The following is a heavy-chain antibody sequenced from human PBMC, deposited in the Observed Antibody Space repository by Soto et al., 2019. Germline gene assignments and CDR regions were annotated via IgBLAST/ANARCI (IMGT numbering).Heavy chain of an antibody. J-gene: IGHJ4*02. CDR2: IVPMLGMS. Sequence: QVQLVQSGAEVKKPGSSVKVSCKASGDTFSFYTINWVRQAPGLGLEWMGRIVPMLGMSNYALKFQGRVTMTADKSTSTDHMELGSIRSEDTAMYYCATSYGSGSRSFDYWGQGALVTVSS. CDR1: GDTFSFYT. V-gene: IGHV1-69*02. CDR3: ATSYGSGSRSFDY. D-gene: IGHD3-10*01.